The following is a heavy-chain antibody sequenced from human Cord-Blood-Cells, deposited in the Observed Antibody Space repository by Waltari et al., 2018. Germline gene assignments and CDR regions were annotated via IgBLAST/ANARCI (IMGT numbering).Heavy chain of an antibody. CDR2: ISYDGSNK. J-gene: IGHJ5*02. CDR3: ANPSNWFDP. Sequence: QVQLVESGGGVVQPGRSLRLSCAASGFTFSSYPVHWVRQAPGKGLEWVAVISYDGSNKYYADSVKGRFTISRDNSKNTLYLRMNSLRAEDTAVYYCANPSNWFDPWGQGTLVTVSS. V-gene: IGHV3-30*04. CDR1: GFTFSSYP.